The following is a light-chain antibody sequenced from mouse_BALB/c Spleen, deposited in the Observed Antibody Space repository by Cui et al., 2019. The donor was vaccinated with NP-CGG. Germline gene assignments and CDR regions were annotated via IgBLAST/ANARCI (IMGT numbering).Light chain of an antibody. CDR3: ALWYSNHWV. J-gene: IGLJ1*01. CDR1: TGAVTTSNY. Sequence: HAVVTQPSALTTSPGETVTLTCRSNTGAVTTSNYANWVQEKPDHLFTGLIGGTNNRVPGVPARFSGSLIGDKAALTITGAQTEDEAIYFCALWYSNHWVFGGGTKLTVL. CDR2: GTN. V-gene: IGLV1*01.